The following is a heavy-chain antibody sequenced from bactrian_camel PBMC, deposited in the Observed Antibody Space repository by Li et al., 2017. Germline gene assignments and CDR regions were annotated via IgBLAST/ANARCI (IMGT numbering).Heavy chain of an antibody. V-gene: IGHV3-2*01. CDR1: GFTFSSFY. CDR2: IYSDASNS. D-gene: IGHD6*01. J-gene: IGHJ4*01. Sequence: HVQLVESGGGLVQPGGSLRLSCAASGFTFSSFYMSWVRQAPGKGLEWVSSIYSDASNSYYADSVKGRFTISRDKAKNTAYLQMNSLKSEDTALYYCATDLGGSGSFFRVSEYNHWGQGTQVTVS. CDR3: ATDLGGSGSFFRVSEYNH.